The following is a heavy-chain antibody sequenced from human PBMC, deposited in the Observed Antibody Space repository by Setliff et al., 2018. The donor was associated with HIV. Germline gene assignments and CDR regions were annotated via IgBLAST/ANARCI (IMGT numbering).Heavy chain of an antibody. V-gene: IGHV1-18*01. CDR2: ISASSVNT. Sequence: ASVKVSCKASGGTFSTYAFSWMRLAPGQGLEWVGGISASSVNTNFTQGRVTMTTDTSTRTAYMELRSLRSDDTAVYYCARVPVSSYYHYMDVWGKGTTVTVSS. CDR3: ARVPVSSYYHYMDV. J-gene: IGHJ6*03. D-gene: IGHD6-13*01. CDR1: GGTFSTYA.